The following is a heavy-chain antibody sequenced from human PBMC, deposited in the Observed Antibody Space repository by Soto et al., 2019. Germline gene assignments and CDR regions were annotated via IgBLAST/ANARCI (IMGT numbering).Heavy chain of an antibody. D-gene: IGHD2-15*01. V-gene: IGHV4-61*01. CDR3: ARDNPSPFQYSPAGGFDP. Sequence: PSETLSLTCNVTGYSIISGSYFWSWIRQPPXKALEWIGYIYYTGTTSYNPSLGGRVTISLDTSKTQFSLKLTSVTAADAAVYFCARDNPSPFQYSPAGGFDPWGPGISVTVSS. CDR2: IYYTGTT. J-gene: IGHJ5*02. CDR1: GYSIISGSYF.